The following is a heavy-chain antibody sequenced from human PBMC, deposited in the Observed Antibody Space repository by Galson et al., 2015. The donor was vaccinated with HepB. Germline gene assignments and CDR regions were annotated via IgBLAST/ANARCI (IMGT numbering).Heavy chain of an antibody. J-gene: IGHJ4*02. CDR3: TTEVAAMAPVNYYFDY. CDR1: GFTFSNAW. D-gene: IGHD5-18*01. Sequence: SLRLSCAASGFTFSNAWMSWVRQAPGKGLEWVGRIKSKTDGGTTDYAAPVKGRFTISRDDSKNTLYLQMNSLKTEDTAVYYCTTEVAAMAPVNYYFDYWGQGTLVTVSS. V-gene: IGHV3-15*01. CDR2: IKSKTDGGTT.